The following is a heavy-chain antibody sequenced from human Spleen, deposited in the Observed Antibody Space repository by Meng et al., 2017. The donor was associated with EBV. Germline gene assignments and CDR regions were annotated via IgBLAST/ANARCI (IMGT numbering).Heavy chain of an antibody. D-gene: IGHD3-10*01. Sequence: QVQLVQSGAEVKKPGASVKVSCKASGYTFISYGITWVRQAPGQGLEWMGWISAYSGNTNYAQKFQGRVTMTTDTSTNTAYMDLRSLRSDDTAVYYCARSYYYGSGSSWYFDYWGQGTLVTVSS. CDR1: GYTFISYG. J-gene: IGHJ4*02. V-gene: IGHV1-18*01. CDR2: ISAYSGNT. CDR3: ARSYYYGSGSSWYFDY.